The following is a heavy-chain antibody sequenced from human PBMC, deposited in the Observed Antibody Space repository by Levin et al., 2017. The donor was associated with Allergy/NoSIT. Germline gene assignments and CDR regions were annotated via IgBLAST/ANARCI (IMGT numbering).Heavy chain of an antibody. Sequence: ASVKVSCKASGYTFASYGVSWVRQAPGQGLEWMGWISPYNGNTNYAQKLQGRVTMTTDTSTSTAYMELRSLRSDDTAVYYCARDQGVVVVAAPAGAAGYWGQGTLVTVSS. D-gene: IGHD2-15*01. CDR2: ISPYNGNT. V-gene: IGHV1-18*01. CDR1: GYTFASYG. J-gene: IGHJ4*02. CDR3: ARDQGVVVVAAPAGAAGY.